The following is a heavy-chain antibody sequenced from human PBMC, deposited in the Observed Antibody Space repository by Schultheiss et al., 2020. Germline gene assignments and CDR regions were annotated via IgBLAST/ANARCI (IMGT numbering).Heavy chain of an antibody. D-gene: IGHD1/OR15-1a*01. CDR3: ARGNTMMSNWFDV. CDR1: GGSISSGGYY. V-gene: IGHV4-61*02. J-gene: IGHJ5*02. CDR2: IYTSGST. Sequence: TLSLTCTVSGGSISSGGYYWSWIRQPAGKGLEWIGRIYTSGSTNYNPSLKSRVTISVDTSKNQFSLNLSSVTAADTAVYFCARGNTMMSNWFDVWGQGILVTVSS.